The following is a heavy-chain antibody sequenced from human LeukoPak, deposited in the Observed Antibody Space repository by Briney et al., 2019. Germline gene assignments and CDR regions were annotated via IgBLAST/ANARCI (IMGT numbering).Heavy chain of an antibody. D-gene: IGHD4-23*01. J-gene: IGHJ6*03. CDR1: GGSFSGYY. V-gene: IGHV4-34*01. CDR2: INHSGST. CDR3: ARVVVTLRYYYYYMDV. Sequence: SETLSLTCAVYGGSFSGYYWSWIRQPPGKGLGWIGEINHSGSTNYNPSLKSRVTISVDTSKNQFSLKLSSVTAADTAVYYCARVVVTLRYYYYYMDVWGKGTTVTVSS.